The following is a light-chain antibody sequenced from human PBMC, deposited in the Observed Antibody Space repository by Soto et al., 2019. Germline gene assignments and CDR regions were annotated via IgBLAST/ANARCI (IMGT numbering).Light chain of an antibody. CDR3: HQYGSSPLT. Sequence: EIVMTQSPATLSVSPGGRATLSCRASQTVRNNYLAWYQQKPGQAPRLLIYDASSRATGIPDRFSGGGSGTDFTLTVSRLEPEDFAVYYCHQYGSSPLTFGPGTKVDIK. CDR1: QTVRNNY. CDR2: DAS. J-gene: IGKJ3*01. V-gene: IGKV3-20*01.